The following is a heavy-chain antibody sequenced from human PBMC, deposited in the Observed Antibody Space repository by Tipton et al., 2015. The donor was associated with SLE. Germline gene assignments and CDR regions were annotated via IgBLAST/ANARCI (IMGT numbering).Heavy chain of an antibody. CDR2: IYYSGST. D-gene: IGHD3-22*01. J-gene: IGHJ5*02. CDR3: ARDTPYYYDSSGYYPRFDP. Sequence: TLSLTCTVSGGSISSYYWSWIRQPPGKGLEWIGYIYYSGSTNYNPSLKSRVTISVDTSKNQFSLKLSSVTAADTAVYYCARDTPYYYDSSGYYPRFDPWGQGTLVTVFS. CDR1: GGSISSYY. V-gene: IGHV4-59*12.